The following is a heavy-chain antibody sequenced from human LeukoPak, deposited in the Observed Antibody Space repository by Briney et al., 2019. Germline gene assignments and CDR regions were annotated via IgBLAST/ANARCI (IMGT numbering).Heavy chain of an antibody. Sequence: PGGSLRLSCAASGFTFSSYAMSWVRQAPGKGLEWVAAISRSGGSTYYADSVKGRFTISRDNSKNTLYLQMNSLRAEDTAVYYCVGAGTDGFGELGTFDYWGQGTLVTVSS. V-gene: IGHV3-23*01. D-gene: IGHD3-10*01. CDR2: ISRSGGST. CDR1: GFTFSSYA. J-gene: IGHJ4*02. CDR3: VGAGTDGFGELGTFDY.